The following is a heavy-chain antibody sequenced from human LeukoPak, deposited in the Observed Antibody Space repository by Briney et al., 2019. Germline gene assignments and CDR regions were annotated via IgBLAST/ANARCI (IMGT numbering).Heavy chain of an antibody. CDR3: ARGGYSGYDWFVVDLDY. CDR2: INPNSGGT. Sequence: ASVKVSCTASGYTFTGYYMHWVRQAPGQGLEWMGWINPNSGGTNYAQKFQGRVTMTRDTSISTAYMELSRLRSDDTAVCYCARGGYSGYDWFVVDLDYWGQGTLVTVSS. CDR1: GYTFTGYY. J-gene: IGHJ4*02. V-gene: IGHV1-2*02. D-gene: IGHD5-12*01.